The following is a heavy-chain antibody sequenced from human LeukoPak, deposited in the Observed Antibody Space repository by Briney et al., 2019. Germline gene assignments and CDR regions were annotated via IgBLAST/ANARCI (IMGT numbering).Heavy chain of an antibody. CDR3: ATSRSIFGVVTHFDY. CDR2: ISAYNGNT. J-gene: IGHJ4*02. CDR1: GYTFINYG. Sequence: GASVKVSCKASGYTFINYGINWVRQAPGQGLEWMGWISAYNGNTNYAQKLQGRVTMTRDMSTSTVYMELSSLRSEDTAVYYCATSRSIFGVVTHFDYWGQGTLVTVSS. V-gene: IGHV1-18*01. D-gene: IGHD3-3*01.